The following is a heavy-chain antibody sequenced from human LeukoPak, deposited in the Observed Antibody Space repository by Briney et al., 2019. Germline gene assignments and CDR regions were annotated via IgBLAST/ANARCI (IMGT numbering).Heavy chain of an antibody. D-gene: IGHD3-16*01. V-gene: IGHV4-30-4*01. CDR1: GGSISSGDYY. J-gene: IGHJ4*02. Sequence: SQTLSHTCTVSGGSISSGDYYWSWIRQPPGKGLEWIGYIYYSGSTYYNPSLKSRVTISVDTSKNQFSLKLSSVTAADTAVYYCARAPWGDYVDYWGQGTLVTVSS. CDR3: ARAPWGDYVDY. CDR2: IYYSGST.